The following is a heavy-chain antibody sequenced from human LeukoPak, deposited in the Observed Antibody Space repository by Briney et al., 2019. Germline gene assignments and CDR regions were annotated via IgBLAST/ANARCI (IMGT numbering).Heavy chain of an antibody. CDR3: ARVVVAATQHFDY. CDR1: GFTFSSYA. Sequence: GGSLRLSCAASGFTFSSYAMSWVRQAPGKGLEWVSAISGSGGSTYYADSVKGRFTISRDNSKNTLYLQMDSLRAEDTAVYYCARVVVAATQHFDYWGQGTLVTVSS. V-gene: IGHV3-23*01. J-gene: IGHJ4*02. CDR2: ISGSGGST. D-gene: IGHD2-15*01.